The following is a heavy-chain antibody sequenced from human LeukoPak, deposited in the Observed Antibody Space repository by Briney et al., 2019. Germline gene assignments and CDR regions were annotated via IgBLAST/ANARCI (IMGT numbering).Heavy chain of an antibody. CDR2: IANSGVDT. V-gene: IGHV3-23*01. J-gene: IGHJ4*02. D-gene: IGHD1-1*01. CDR1: GFTFSTFW. Sequence: GGSLRLSCAASGFTFSTFWMSWVRQAPGKGLEWVSTIANSGVDTYYADSVKGRFTISRDNSKNTLYLQMNSLRAEDMAVYYCAKSHSVQQRGYFDYWGQGTLVTVSS. CDR3: AKSHSVQQRGYFDY.